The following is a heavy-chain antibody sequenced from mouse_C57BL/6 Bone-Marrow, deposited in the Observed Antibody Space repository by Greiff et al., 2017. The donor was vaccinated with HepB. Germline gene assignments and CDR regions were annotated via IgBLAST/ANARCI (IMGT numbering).Heavy chain of an antibody. CDR1: GFSLTSYG. V-gene: IGHV2-2*01. CDR3: AILPAFYYYAMDY. Sequence: VQVVESGPGLVQPSQSLSITCTVSGFSLTSYGVHWVRQSPGKGLEWLGVIWSGGSTDYNAAFISRLSISKDNSKSQVFFKMNSLQADDTAIYYCAILPAFYYYAMDYWGQGTSVTVSS. CDR2: IWSGGST. J-gene: IGHJ4*01.